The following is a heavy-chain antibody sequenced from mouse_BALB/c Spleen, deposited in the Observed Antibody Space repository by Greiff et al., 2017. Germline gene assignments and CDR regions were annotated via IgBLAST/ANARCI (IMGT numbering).Heavy chain of an antibody. CDR1: GFTFSSYT. J-gene: IGHJ2*01. Sequence: EVKVEESGGGLVKPGGSLKLSCAASGFTFSSYTMSWVRQTPEKRLEWVATISSGGSYTYYPDSVKGRFTISRDNAKNTLYLQMSSLKSEDTAMYYCTRDYDYDRDYWGQGTTLTVSS. CDR3: TRDYDYDRDY. D-gene: IGHD2-4*01. CDR2: ISSGGSYT. V-gene: IGHV5-6-4*01.